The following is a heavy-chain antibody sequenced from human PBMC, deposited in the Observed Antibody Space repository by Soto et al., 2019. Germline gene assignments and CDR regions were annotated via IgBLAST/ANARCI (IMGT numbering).Heavy chain of an antibody. V-gene: IGHV3-15*07. CDR1: GFTFSNAW. D-gene: IGHD3-10*01. CDR2: IKSKTDGGTT. Sequence: PGGSLRLSCAASGFTFSNAWMNWVRQAPGKGLEWVGRIKSKTDGGTTDYAAPVKGRFTISRDDSKNTLYLQMNSLKTEDTAVYYCTTEPPNXLLWFGEFPIYFDYWGQGTLVTVSS. J-gene: IGHJ4*02. CDR3: TTEPPNXLLWFGEFPIYFDY.